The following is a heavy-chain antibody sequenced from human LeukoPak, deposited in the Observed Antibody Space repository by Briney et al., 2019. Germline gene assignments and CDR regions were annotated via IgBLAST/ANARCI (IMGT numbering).Heavy chain of an antibody. Sequence: SETLSLTCAVYGGSFSGYYWSWIRQPPGKGLEWIGEINHSGSTNYNPSLKSRVTISVDTSKNQFSLKLSSVTAADTAVYYCAVGEGATLGCFDYWGQGTLVTVSS. J-gene: IGHJ4*02. CDR1: GGSFSGYY. CDR2: INHSGST. V-gene: IGHV4-34*01. CDR3: AVGEGATLGCFDY. D-gene: IGHD1-26*01.